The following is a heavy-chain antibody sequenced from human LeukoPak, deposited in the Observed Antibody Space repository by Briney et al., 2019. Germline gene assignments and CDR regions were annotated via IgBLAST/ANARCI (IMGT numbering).Heavy chain of an antibody. CDR1: GGSISSYY. Sequence: SETLSLTCTVSGGSISSYYWSWIRQPPGKGLKWIGYIYYSGSTSYSPSLRSRVTISVDTSKNQFSLKLSSVTAADTAVYYCAGAYCGGDCYSGRAFDIWGQGTMVTVSS. CDR3: AGAYCGGDCYSGRAFDI. V-gene: IGHV4-59*12. CDR2: IYYSGST. D-gene: IGHD2-21*02. J-gene: IGHJ3*02.